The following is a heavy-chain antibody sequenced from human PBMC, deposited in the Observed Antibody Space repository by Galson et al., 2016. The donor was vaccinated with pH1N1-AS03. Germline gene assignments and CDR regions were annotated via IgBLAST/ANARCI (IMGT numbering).Heavy chain of an antibody. D-gene: IGHD6-19*01. CDR3: AKDKEAVADRRGYFFDD. CDR1: GFTFSSYA. V-gene: IGHV3-23*01. CDR2: IIGAGGVP. J-gene: IGHJ4*02. Sequence: SLRLSCAASGFTFSSYAMSWVRQAPGKGLEWVASIIGAGGVPYYAGSVKGRFAVSRDTSENTVYLQLDRLRAEDTAVYYYAKDKEAVADRRGYFFDDWGQGTLVTVSS.